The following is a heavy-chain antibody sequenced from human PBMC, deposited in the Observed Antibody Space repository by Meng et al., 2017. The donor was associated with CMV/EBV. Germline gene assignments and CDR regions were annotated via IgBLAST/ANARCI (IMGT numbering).Heavy chain of an antibody. D-gene: IGHD6-19*01. CDR2: IYSGGTT. CDR1: GLTVSSNY. V-gene: IGHV3-53*01. CDR3: ERSSGWYAFDT. J-gene: IGHJ3*02. Sequence: GGSLRLSCAVSGLTVSSNYMSWVRQAPGKGLEWVSVIYSGGTTGYADSVRGRFTISRDKSKNTLYLQMNSLRVEDTAVYYCERSSGWYAFDTWGQGTMVIVSS.